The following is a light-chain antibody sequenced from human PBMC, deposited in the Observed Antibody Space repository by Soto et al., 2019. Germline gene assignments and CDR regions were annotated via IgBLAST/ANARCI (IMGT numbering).Light chain of an antibody. V-gene: IGLV2-23*01. CDR3: CSYAGSGAAV. CDR2: EGN. Sequence: QSALTQPASGSGSPGQSSTLSCTGTSSDAGSYKLVSWYQQHPGKAPKFIIYEGNKRPSGVSNRFSGSESGNTASLTVSGLQAEDEADHYCCSYAGSGAAVFGIGTKVTVL. CDR1: SSDAGSYKL. J-gene: IGLJ1*01.